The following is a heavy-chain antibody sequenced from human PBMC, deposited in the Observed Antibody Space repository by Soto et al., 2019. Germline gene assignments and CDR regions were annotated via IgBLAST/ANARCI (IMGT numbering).Heavy chain of an antibody. Sequence: GGSLRLSCAASGFTFSSYAMHWVRQAPGKGLEWVTVISYDGSNKYYADSVKGRFTISRDNSKNTLYLQINSLRPEDTALYYCARVAADTAAFFFHYGMDVWGQGTTVTV. D-gene: IGHD6-13*01. V-gene: IGHV3-30-3*01. CDR1: GFTFSSYA. CDR3: ARVAADTAAFFFHYGMDV. J-gene: IGHJ6*02. CDR2: ISYDGSNK.